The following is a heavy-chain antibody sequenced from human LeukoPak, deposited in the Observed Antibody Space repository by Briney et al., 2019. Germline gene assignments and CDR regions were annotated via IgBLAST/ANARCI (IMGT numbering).Heavy chain of an antibody. J-gene: IGHJ4*02. D-gene: IGHD3-10*01. CDR1: GGSFSGYY. CDR3: AGGARGLLRGVPY. CDR2: INHSGST. V-gene: IGHV4-34*01. Sequence: SETLSLTCAVYGGSFSGYYWSWIRQPPGKGLEWIGEINHSGSTNYNPSLKSRVTISVDTSKNQFSLKLSSVTAANTAVYYCAGGARGLLRGVPYWGQGTLVTVSS.